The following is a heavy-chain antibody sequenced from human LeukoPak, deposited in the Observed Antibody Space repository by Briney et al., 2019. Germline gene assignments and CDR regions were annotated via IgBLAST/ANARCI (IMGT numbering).Heavy chain of an antibody. CDR3: ARETARGPPSRARPGQYFDY. D-gene: IGHD6-6*01. V-gene: IGHV4-34*01. CDR1: GGSFSGYY. J-gene: IGHJ4*02. CDR2: INHSGST. Sequence: LETLSLTCAVYGGSFSGYYWSWIRQPPGKGLEWIGEINHSGSTNYNPSLKSRVTISVDTSKNQFSLKLSSVTAADTAVYYCARETARGPPSRARPGQYFDYWGQGTLVTVSS.